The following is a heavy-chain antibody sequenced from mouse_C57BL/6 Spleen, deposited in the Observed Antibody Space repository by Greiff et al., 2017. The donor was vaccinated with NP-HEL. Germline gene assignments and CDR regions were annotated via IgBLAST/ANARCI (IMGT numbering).Heavy chain of an antibody. CDR2: IYPGSGST. CDR1: GYTFTSYW. D-gene: IGHD2-4*01. Sequence: VQLQQPGAELVKPGASVKMSCKASGYTFTSYWITWVKQRPGQGLEWIGDIYPGSGSTNYNEKFKSKATLPVDTSSSSAYMQLSSLTSEDSAVYYCARSYDYVFAYWGQGTLVTVSA. V-gene: IGHV1-55*01. J-gene: IGHJ3*01. CDR3: ARSYDYVFAY.